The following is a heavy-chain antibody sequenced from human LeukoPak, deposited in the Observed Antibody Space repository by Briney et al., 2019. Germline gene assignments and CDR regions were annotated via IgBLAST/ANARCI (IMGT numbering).Heavy chain of an antibody. CDR1: GFTFSSYA. CDR2: ISYDGSNK. D-gene: IGHD6-25*01. Sequence: GGSLRLSCAASGFTFSSYAMHWVRQAPGKGLDWVAVISYDGSNKYYTDSVKGRFTISGDNSKNTLYLQMNSLRAEDTAVYYCARDLAADLSTRRLDYWGQGTLVTVSS. CDR3: ARDLAADLSTRRLDY. V-gene: IGHV3-30*04. J-gene: IGHJ4*02.